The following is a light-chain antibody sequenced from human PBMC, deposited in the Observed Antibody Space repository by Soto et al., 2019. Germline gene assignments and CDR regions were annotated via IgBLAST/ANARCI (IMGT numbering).Light chain of an antibody. V-gene: IGKV3-15*01. CDR2: GAS. J-gene: IGKJ1*01. CDR1: HSVNGN. Sequence: EIVMTQSPTTLSVSPGGRATLSCRASHSVNGNLAWYQHKPGQAPRLLIYGASTRATGIPDRFSGSVSGTEFTLTISSLRSEDSAVYYCHQYDSWPPWTFGQGTKVEIK. CDR3: HQYDSWPPWT.